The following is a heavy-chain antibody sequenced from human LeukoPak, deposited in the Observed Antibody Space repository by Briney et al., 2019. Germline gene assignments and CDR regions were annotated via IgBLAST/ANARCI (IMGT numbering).Heavy chain of an antibody. CDR1: GYTFTRYY. V-gene: IGHV1-2*06. CDR3: ARDLGYCSGGSCYPTDY. CDR2: INPNSGGT. Sequence: ASVKVSCKACGYTFTRYYMHWVRQAPGQGLEWMGRINPNSGGTKYAQKFQGRVTMTRDTSISTAYMELSRLRSDDTAVYYCARDLGYCSGGSCYPTDYWGQGTLVTVSS. D-gene: IGHD2-15*01. J-gene: IGHJ4*02.